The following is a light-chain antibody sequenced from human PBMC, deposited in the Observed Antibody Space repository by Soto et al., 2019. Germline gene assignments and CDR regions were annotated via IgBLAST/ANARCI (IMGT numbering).Light chain of an antibody. CDR1: SSDVGGYNF. CDR2: EVS. J-gene: IGLJ1*01. CDR3: SSYTNTSPYV. V-gene: IGLV2-14*01. Sequence: QSALTQPASVSGSPGHSITIFCTGTSSDVGGYNFVSWYQQHPGKAPKLMIYEVSNRPSGVSYRFSGSKSGNTASLTISGLQAEDEADYYCSSYTNTSPYVFGTGTKLTVL.